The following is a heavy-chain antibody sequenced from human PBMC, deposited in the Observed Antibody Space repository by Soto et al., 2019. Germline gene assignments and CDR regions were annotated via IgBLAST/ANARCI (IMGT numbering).Heavy chain of an antibody. V-gene: IGHV3-53*01. CDR2: IYSGGST. CDR1: GFTVSSNY. CDR3: ARINSYAKWGFDY. D-gene: IGHD5-18*01. Sequence: GESLKISCAASGFTVSSNYMTWVRQAPGKGLEWVSIIYSGGSTYYADSVKGRFTISRDNSKNTLYLQMNSLRAEDTAVYHCARINSYAKWGFDYWGQGTLVTVSS. J-gene: IGHJ4*02.